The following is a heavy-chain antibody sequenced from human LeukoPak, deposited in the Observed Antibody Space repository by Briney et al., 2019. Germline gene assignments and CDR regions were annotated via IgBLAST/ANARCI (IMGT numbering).Heavy chain of an antibody. J-gene: IGHJ4*02. Sequence: PGGSLRLSCAASGFTVSSNYMSWVRQAPGKGLEWVSVIYSGGSTYYADSVKGRFTISRDNSKNTLYLQMNSLRAEDTAVYYCAKEGLPIIVAGTWDYWGQGTLVTVSS. CDR1: GFTVSSNY. D-gene: IGHD6-19*01. CDR2: IYSGGST. V-gene: IGHV3-53*01. CDR3: AKEGLPIIVAGTWDY.